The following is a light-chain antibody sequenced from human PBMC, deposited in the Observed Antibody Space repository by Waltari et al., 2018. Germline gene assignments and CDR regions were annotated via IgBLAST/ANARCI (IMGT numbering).Light chain of an antibody. V-gene: IGKV1-39*01. Sequence: DIQMTQSPSSLSTSVGDRVTITCRASQSISSYLNWYQQKPGKAPKLLIYPASSLQSGVPSRFSGSGSGTDFTLTISSLQREDFVTYYCQQSYSTPRTFGQGTRLEIK. CDR2: PAS. CDR3: QQSYSTPRT. CDR1: QSISSY. J-gene: IGKJ2*01.